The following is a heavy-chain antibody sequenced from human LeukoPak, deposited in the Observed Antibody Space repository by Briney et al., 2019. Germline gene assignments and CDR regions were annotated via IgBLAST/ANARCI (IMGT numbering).Heavy chain of an antibody. D-gene: IGHD4-11*01. CDR2: INHSGST. Sequence: PSETLSLTCAVYGGSFSGYYWSWIRQPPGKGLEWIGEINHSGSTNYNPSLKGRVTISVDTSKNQFSLKLTSVTAADTAVYYCARVARHDYSYYPGGNYFDYWGQGTLVTVSS. J-gene: IGHJ4*02. CDR1: GGSFSGYY. CDR3: ARVARHDYSYYPGGNYFDY. V-gene: IGHV4-34*01.